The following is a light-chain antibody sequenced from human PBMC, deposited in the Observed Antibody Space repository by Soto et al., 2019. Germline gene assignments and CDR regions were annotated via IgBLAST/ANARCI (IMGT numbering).Light chain of an antibody. V-gene: IGKV3-11*01. CDR2: DAS. J-gene: IGKJ4*01. CDR3: QQRSNWPLT. Sequence: EIVLTQSPATLSLSPGERATLSCRASQSISSYLGWYQQKPGQAPRLLIYDASNRAAGIPARFSGSGSGTDFTLTISSLEPEEFAVYYCQQRSNWPLTFGGGTKVEIK. CDR1: QSISSY.